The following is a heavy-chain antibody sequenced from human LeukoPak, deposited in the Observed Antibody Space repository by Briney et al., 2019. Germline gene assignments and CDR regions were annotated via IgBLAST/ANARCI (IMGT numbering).Heavy chain of an antibody. D-gene: IGHD1-14*01. CDR2: ISSSGSTI. J-gene: IGHJ6*02. CDR1: GFTFSDYY. CDR3: ARHITSTYYYYGMDV. Sequence: GGSLRLSCAASGFTFSDYYMSWIRQAPGKGLEWVSYISSSGSTIYYADSVKGRFTISKDNAKNSLYLQMNSLRAEDTAVYYCARHITSTYYYYGMDVWGQGTTVTVSS. V-gene: IGHV3-11*01.